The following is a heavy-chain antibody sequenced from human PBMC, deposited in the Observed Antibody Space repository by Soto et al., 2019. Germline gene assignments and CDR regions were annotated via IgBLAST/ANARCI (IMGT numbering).Heavy chain of an antibody. D-gene: IGHD3-22*01. CDR1: GYSFTSYW. J-gene: IGHJ3*02. V-gene: IGHV5-10-1*01. Sequence: GESLKISCKGSGYSFTSYWISWVRQMPGKGLEWMGRIDPSDSYTNYSPSFQGHVTISADKSISTAYLQWSSLKASDTAMYYCARPKDGYYDSSGYSAAFDIWGQGTMVTVSS. CDR3: ARPKDGYYDSSGYSAAFDI. CDR2: IDPSDSYT.